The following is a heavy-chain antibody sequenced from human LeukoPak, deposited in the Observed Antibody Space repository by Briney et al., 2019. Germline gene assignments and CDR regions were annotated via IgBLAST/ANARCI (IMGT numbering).Heavy chain of an antibody. CDR3: ARDATVKGSWFDP. CDR2: IYYSGST. J-gene: IGHJ5*02. V-gene: IGHV4-31*03. CDR1: GGSISSGGYY. D-gene: IGHD4-11*01. Sequence: NSSETLSLTCTVSGGSISSGGYYWSWIRQHPGKGLEWIGYIYYSGSTYYNPSLKSRVTISVDTSKNQFSLKLSSVTAADTAVYYCARDATVKGSWFDPWGQGTLVTVSS.